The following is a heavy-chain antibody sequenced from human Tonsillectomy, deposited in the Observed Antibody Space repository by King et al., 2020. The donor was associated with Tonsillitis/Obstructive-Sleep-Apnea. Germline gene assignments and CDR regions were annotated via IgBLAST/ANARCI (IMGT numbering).Heavy chain of an antibody. V-gene: IGHV3-7*01. CDR1: GFTFSNYW. CDR3: ARDDGYCNTTRCYDAFDI. J-gene: IGHJ3*02. Sequence: VQLVESGGGLVQPGGSLRLSCAASGFTFSNYWLTWVRQAPGKGLEGGANIKQVGSVKHYVDSAGGRFTISRDNAKNSLHLQMNSLRAEDTAVYYCARDDGYCNTTRCYDAFDIWGQGTKVTVST. D-gene: IGHD2-2*01. CDR2: IKQVGSVK.